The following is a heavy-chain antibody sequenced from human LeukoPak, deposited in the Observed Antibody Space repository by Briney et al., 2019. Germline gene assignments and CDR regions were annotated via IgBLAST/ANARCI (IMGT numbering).Heavy chain of an antibody. Sequence: GGSLRLSCAASGFTFSSYAMHWVRQAPGKGLEWVAVISYDGSNKYYADSVKGRFTISRDNSKNTLYLQMNSLRAEDTAVYYCAKGRQDYYGSGSSEYYYYYMDVWGKGTTVTVSS. D-gene: IGHD3-10*01. CDR3: AKGRQDYYGSGSSEYYYYYMDV. V-gene: IGHV3-30*18. CDR2: ISYDGSNK. J-gene: IGHJ6*03. CDR1: GFTFSSYA.